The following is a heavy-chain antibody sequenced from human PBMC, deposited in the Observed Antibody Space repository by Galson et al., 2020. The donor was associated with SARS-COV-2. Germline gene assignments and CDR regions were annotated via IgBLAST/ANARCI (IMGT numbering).Heavy chain of an antibody. CDR2: ISWNSGSI. Sequence: GGSLRLSCAASGFTFDDYAMHWVRQAPGKGLEWVSGISWNSGSIGYADSVKGRFTISRDNAKNSLYLQMNSLRAEDTALYYCAKDIDITLILTGSRGVDYWGQGTLVTVSS. J-gene: IGHJ4*02. V-gene: IGHV3-9*01. CDR1: GFTFDDYA. D-gene: IGHD3-9*01. CDR3: AKDIDITLILTGSRGVDY.